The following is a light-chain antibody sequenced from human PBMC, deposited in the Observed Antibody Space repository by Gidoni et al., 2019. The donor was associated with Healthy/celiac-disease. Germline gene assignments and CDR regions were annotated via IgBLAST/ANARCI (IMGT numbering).Light chain of an antibody. V-gene: IGKV1-5*03. J-gene: IGKJ3*01. CDR3: QQYNSYSRT. CDR2: KAS. CDR1: QSISSW. Sequence: DIQMTQSPSTLSASVGDRVTITCRASQSISSWLAWYQQKPGKAPRLLIYKASTLEGGVPSRFSGSGSGTEFTLTISGLQPDDFATYYCQQYNSYSRTFGPGTKVDIK.